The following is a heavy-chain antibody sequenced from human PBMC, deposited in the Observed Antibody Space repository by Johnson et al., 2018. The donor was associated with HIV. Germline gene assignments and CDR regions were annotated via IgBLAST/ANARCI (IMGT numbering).Heavy chain of an antibody. CDR1: GFTVSSNY. Sequence: VQLVESGGGLVQPGGSLRLSCAASGFTVSSNYMSWVRQAPGKGLAWVSVIFSGGSTYYADSVNGRFTISRDNSKNTLYLQMTSLRAEDTALYYCARACRDGYTCDAFDIWGQGTMVTVSS. V-gene: IGHV3-66*01. CDR2: IFSGGST. D-gene: IGHD5-24*01. CDR3: ARACRDGYTCDAFDI. J-gene: IGHJ3*02.